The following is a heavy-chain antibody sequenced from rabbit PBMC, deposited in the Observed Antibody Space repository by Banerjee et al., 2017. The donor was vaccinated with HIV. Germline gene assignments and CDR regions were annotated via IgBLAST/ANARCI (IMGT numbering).Heavy chain of an antibody. CDR2: IYTGSGTT. CDR1: GFDLSSYW. J-gene: IGHJ4*01. Sequence: QSLEESGGDLVKPGASLTLTCKASGFDLSSYWMCWVRQALGKGLEWIGCIYTGSGTTYYASWAKGRFTISKTSSTTVTLQMTSLTAADTATYFCARDVYNNHYLNLWGPGTLVTVS. CDR3: ARDVYNNHYLNL. V-gene: IGHV1S40*01. D-gene: IGHD1-1*01.